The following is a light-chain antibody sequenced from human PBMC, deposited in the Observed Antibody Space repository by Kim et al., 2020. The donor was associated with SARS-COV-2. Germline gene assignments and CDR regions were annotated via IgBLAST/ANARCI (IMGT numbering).Light chain of an antibody. J-gene: IGLJ1*01. V-gene: IGLV3-1*01. CDR2: QDN. CDR3: QAWDSSTYV. CDR1: KLGDKY. Sequence: SYELTQPPSVSVSPGQTASITCSGDKLGDKYACWYQQKPGQSPVLVIYQDNKRPSGIPERFSGSNSGNTATLTISGTHAMDEADYYCQAWDSSTYVFGTGTQLTVL.